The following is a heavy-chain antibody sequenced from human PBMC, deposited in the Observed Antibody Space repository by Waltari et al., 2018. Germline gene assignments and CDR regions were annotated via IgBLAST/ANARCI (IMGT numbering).Heavy chain of an antibody. V-gene: IGHV3-7*01. CDR2: IKQDGSEK. CDR3: ARVGRYDFWSGDNWFDP. Sequence: VQLQQWGAGLLKPSETLSLTCAVYGGSFSGYYWSWVRQAPGKGLEWVANIKQDGSEKYYVDSVKGRFTIARDNAKNSLYLQMNSLRAEDTVVYYCARVGRYDFWSGDNWFDPWGQGTLVTVSS. J-gene: IGHJ5*02. CDR1: GGSFSGYY. D-gene: IGHD3-3*01.